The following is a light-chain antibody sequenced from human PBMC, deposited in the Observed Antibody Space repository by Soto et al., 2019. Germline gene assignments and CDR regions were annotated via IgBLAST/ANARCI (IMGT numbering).Light chain of an antibody. V-gene: IGKV3-15*01. CDR2: ATS. CDR3: QQYGDWPLT. Sequence: EIVLTQSPATLSVSPGERATLSCRASQSVGNNFAWSQQKPGQAPRLLIFATSTRAPGVPARFSGSGSGTEFTLTISSLQSEDFAVYYCQQYGDWPLTFGGGAKVEIE. CDR1: QSVGNN. J-gene: IGKJ4*01.